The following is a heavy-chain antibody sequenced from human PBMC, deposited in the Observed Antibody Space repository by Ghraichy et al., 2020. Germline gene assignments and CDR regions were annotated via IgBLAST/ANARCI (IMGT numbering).Heavy chain of an antibody. V-gene: IGHV3-21*01. CDR2: ISSSSSYI. J-gene: IGHJ4*02. CDR1: GFTFSSYS. CDR3: ARDSIKAAVPFDY. Sequence: GGSLRLSCAASGFTFSSYSMNWVRQAPGKGLEWVSSISSSSSYIYYADSVKGRFTISRDNAKNSLYLQMNSLRAEDTAVYYCARDSIKAAVPFDYWGQGTLVTVSS. D-gene: IGHD6-13*01.